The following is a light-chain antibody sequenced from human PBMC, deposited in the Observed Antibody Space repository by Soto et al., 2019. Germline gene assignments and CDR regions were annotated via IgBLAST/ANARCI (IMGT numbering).Light chain of an antibody. CDR1: QGVSSY. CDR2: DAS. J-gene: IGKJ2*01. V-gene: IGKV3-11*01. Sequence: DIVLTQSPATLSLSPGERATLSCRASQGVSSYLAWYQQKPGQAPRLLIYDASNRYTGIPARFSGSGSGTAFTPTIISLEPADFAVYYCQQRSNWLPYTFGQGTKLEIK. CDR3: QQRSNWLPYT.